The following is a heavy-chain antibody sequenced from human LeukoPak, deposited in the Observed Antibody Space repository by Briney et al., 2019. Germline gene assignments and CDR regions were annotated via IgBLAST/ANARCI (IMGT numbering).Heavy chain of an antibody. D-gene: IGHD3-9*01. CDR2: INHSGST. Sequence: YYWSWIRQPPGKGLEWIGEINHSGSTNYNPSLKSRVTISVDTSKNQFSLKLSSVTAADTAVYYCARDGLRYFDWSRRNNWFDPWGQGTLVTVSS. CDR3: ARDGLRYFDWSRRNNWFDP. V-gene: IGHV4-34*01. J-gene: IGHJ5*02. CDR1: YY.